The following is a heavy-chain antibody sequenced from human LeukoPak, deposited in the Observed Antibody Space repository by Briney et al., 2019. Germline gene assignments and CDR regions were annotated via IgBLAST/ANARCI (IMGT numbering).Heavy chain of an antibody. CDR1: GYTFTGYY. J-gene: IGHJ6*03. V-gene: IGHV1-2*02. Sequence: ASVKVSCKASGYTFTGYYMHWVRQAPGQGLEWMGWTNPNSGGTNYAQKFQGRVTMTRDTSISTAYMELSRLRSDDTAVYYCARDRLELDTAMTYYYYYYMDVWGKGTTVTVSS. CDR2: TNPNSGGT. D-gene: IGHD5-18*01. CDR3: ARDRLELDTAMTYYYYYYMDV.